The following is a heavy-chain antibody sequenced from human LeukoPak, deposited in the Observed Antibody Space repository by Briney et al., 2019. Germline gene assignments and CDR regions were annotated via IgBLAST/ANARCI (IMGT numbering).Heavy chain of an antibody. CDR3: ARSTRRPYYYYYGMDV. D-gene: IGHD2/OR15-2a*01. Sequence: GGSLRLSCAASGFTFSSYWMHWVRQAPGKGLVWVSRINSDGGSTSYADSVKGRFTISRDNAKNTLYLQMNSLRAEDTAVYYCARSTRRPYYYYYGMDVWGQGTTVTVSS. J-gene: IGHJ6*02. CDR2: INSDGGST. CDR1: GFTFSSYW. V-gene: IGHV3-74*01.